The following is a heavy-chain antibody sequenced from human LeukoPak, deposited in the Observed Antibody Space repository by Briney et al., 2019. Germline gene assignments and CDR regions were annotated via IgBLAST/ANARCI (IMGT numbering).Heavy chain of an antibody. J-gene: IGHJ6*02. CDR1: GFTFSSYA. CDR3: AKDHGYYDFWSGYRYYYYYGMDV. D-gene: IGHD3-3*01. CDR2: ISGSGGST. V-gene: IGHV3-23*01. Sequence: GGSQRLSCAASGFTFSSYAMSWVRQAPGKGLEWVSAISGSGGSTYYADSVKGRFTISRDNSKNTLYLQMNSLRAEDTAVYYCAKDHGYYDFWSGYRYYYYYGMDVWGQGTTVTVSS.